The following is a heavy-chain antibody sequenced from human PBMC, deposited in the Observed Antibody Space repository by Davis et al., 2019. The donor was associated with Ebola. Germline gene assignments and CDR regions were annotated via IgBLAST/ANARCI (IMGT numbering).Heavy chain of an antibody. D-gene: IGHD3-3*01. J-gene: IGHJ6*02. CDR2: INHSGST. CDR1: GGSISSYY. CDR3: ARRRITIFGVVIGTGIRGGMDV. Sequence: GSLRLSCTVSGGSISSYYWSWIRQPPGKGLEWIGEINHSGSTNYNPSPKSRVTISVDTSKNQFSLKLSSVTAADTAVYYCARRRITIFGVVIGTGIRGGMDVWGQGTTVTVSS. V-gene: IGHV4-34*01.